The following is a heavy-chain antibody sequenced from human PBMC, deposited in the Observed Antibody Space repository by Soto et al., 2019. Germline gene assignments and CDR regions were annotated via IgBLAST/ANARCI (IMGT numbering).Heavy chain of an antibody. V-gene: IGHV3-23*01. CDR1: GLTFSSFA. CDR3: AKDLWAIVVVPTAIEAYDI. D-gene: IGHD2-2*01. CDR2: ISNSGDSA. J-gene: IGHJ3*02. Sequence: EAQLLESGGGLVQPGGSLRLSCAASGLTFSSFAMSWVRQAPGKGLEWVSTISNSGDSAHYADSVKGRFTISRDNSKNPLYLQMNSLRGEDTAIYYCAKDLWAIVVVPTAIEAYDIWGQGTMVTVSS.